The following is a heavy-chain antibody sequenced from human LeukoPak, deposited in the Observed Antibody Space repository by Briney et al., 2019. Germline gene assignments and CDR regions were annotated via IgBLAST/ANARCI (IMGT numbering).Heavy chain of an antibody. D-gene: IGHD1-26*01. J-gene: IGHJ5*02. V-gene: IGHV4-34*01. Sequence: SETLSLTCAVYGGSFSGYYWSWIRQPPGKGLEWIGEINHSGSTNYNPSLKSRVTISVDTSKNQFSLKLSSVTAADTAVYYCARKLPAHRGSGSYYPAPDNWFDPWGQGTLVIVSS. CDR3: ARKLPAHRGSGSYYPAPDNWFDP. CDR1: GGSFSGYY. CDR2: INHSGST.